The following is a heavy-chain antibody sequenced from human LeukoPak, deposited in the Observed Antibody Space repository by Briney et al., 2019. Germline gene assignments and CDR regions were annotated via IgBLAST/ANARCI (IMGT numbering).Heavy chain of an antibody. CDR3: AKSKDFWSGYYNY. CDR2: ITDSGGNT. Sequence: GGSLRLSCTASGFTFSTYAMSWVRQAPGKGLEWVSAITDSGGNTYYAAPVKGRFTISRDNSKNTLYLQMNSLRAEDTAVYYCAKSKDFWSGYYNYWGQGTLVTVSS. CDR1: GFTFSTYA. D-gene: IGHD3-3*01. V-gene: IGHV3-23*01. J-gene: IGHJ4*02.